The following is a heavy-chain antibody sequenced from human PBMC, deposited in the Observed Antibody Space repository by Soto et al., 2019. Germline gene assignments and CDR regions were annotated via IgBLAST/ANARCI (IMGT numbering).Heavy chain of an antibody. J-gene: IGHJ5*01. D-gene: IGHD7-27*01. CDR3: ARGRYCLTGRCFPNWFDS. Sequence: SETLSLTCSVSGDSISNLDYFWAWIRQTPGQALEYIGYIYKSATTYYNPSFESRVAISVDTSKSQFSLNVTSVTAADTAVYFCARGRYCLTGRCFPNWFDSWGQGALVTVSS. CDR2: IYKSATT. V-gene: IGHV4-30-4*01. CDR1: GDSISNLDYF.